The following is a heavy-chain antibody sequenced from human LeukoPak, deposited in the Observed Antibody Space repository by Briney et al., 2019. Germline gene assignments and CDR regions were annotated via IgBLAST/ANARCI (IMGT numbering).Heavy chain of an antibody. Sequence: SETLSLTCTVSGASISSQYWSWIRKTPGKGLEWIAYIHHTETSKYNPSLKSRVTISIDTSMNQFSLTLSSVTAADTAVYYCARVSWFDELPNYWGQGTLVSVSS. V-gene: IGHV4-59*11. J-gene: IGHJ4*02. CDR3: ARVSWFDELPNY. CDR2: IHHTETS. CDR1: GASISSQY. D-gene: IGHD3-10*01.